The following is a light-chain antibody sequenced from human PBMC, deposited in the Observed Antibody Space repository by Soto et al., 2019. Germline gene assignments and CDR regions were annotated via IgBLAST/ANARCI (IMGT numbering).Light chain of an antibody. CDR3: QHMAT. CDR1: QTISSS. J-gene: IGKJ1*01. CDR2: RAS. V-gene: IGKV1-5*03. Sequence: DIQMTQSPSTLSASVGDRVTITCWASQTISSSLAWYQQKPGKAPKPLIYRASSLESGVPSRFSGSGSGTEFTLTIISLQPDDFATYFCQHMATFGQGTKVEIK.